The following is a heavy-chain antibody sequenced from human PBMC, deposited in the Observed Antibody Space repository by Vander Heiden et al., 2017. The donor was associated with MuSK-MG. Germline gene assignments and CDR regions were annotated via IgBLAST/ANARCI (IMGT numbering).Heavy chain of an antibody. J-gene: IGHJ6*02. D-gene: IGHD1-26*01. V-gene: IGHV3-23*01. CDR3: AKVMSGSHWGLYYGMDV. Sequence: EVQLLESGGGLVQPGGSLRLSCAASGFTFGSYAMSWVRQAPGKGLEWVSAISGSGGSTYYADSVKGRFTISRDNSKNTLYLQMNSLRAEDTAVYYCAKVMSGSHWGLYYGMDVWGQGTTVTVSS. CDR1: GFTFGSYA. CDR2: ISGSGGST.